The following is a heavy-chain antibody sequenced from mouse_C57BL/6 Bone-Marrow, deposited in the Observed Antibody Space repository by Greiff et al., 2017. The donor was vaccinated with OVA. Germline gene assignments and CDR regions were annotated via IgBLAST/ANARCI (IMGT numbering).Heavy chain of an antibody. Sequence: QVQLQQPGAELVKPGASVKMSCKASGYTFTSYWITWVKQRPGQGLEWIGDIYPGSGSTNYNEKFKSKATLTVDTSSSTAYMQLSSLTSEDSAVYYCAREWDGYSYAMDDWGQGTSVTVSS. CDR3: AREWDGYSYAMDD. D-gene: IGHD2-3*01. CDR1: GYTFTSYW. J-gene: IGHJ4*01. V-gene: IGHV1-55*01. CDR2: IYPGSGST.